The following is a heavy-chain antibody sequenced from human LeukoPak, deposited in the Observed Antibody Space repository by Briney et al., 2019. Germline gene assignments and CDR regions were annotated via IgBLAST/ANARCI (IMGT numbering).Heavy chain of an antibody. Sequence: GWFLRLSWTTSGFTFRDYVMSWGRQAPGEGLELVTLIRGQSYGGTREFVASVKGRFSISRDDSTSIVYIQMNRLKTEHTGLYYCVRGRLSAFKPGGYYFDYWGLGTLITVSS. V-gene: IGHV3-49*04. J-gene: IGHJ4*02. CDR1: GFTFRDYV. D-gene: IGHD6-25*01. CDR2: IRGQSYGGTR. CDR3: VRGRLSAFKPGGYYFDY.